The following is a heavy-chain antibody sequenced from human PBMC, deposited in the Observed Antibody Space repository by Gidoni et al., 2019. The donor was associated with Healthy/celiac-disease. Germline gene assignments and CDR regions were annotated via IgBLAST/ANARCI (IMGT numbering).Heavy chain of an antibody. V-gene: IGHV4-39*01. J-gene: IGHJ4*02. CDR1: GGSISSRSYY. CDR2: IYSSGRT. D-gene: IGHD6-13*01. Sequence: QLQLQESGPGLVKPSETLSLTCTVAGGSISSRSYYWGWIRQPPGKGLEWIGSIYSSGRTYYHPSLKSRVTISVDTSKNQFSLKLSSVTAADTAVYYCARLRYSSSWYELYYFDYWGQGTLVTVSS. CDR3: ARLRYSSSWYELYYFDY.